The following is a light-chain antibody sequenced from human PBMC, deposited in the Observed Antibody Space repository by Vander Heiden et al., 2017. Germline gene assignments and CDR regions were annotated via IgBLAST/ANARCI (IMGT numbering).Light chain of an antibody. V-gene: IGKV4-1*01. Sequence: DIVMTQSPDFLAVSLGDMATITCKSSQSVLYSSKNKNYLAWYQQKPGQPPKLLIYWASTRESGVPDRFSGSGSGTDFTLTISSLQAEDVAVYYCQQYYSTPITFGQGTRLEIK. CDR2: WAS. CDR3: QQYYSTPIT. CDR1: QSVLYSSKNKNY. J-gene: IGKJ5*01.